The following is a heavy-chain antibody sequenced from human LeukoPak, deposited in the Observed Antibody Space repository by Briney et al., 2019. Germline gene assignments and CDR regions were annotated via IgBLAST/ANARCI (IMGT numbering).Heavy chain of an antibody. J-gene: IGHJ4*02. Sequence: GGSLRLSCAASGFAFSSYAMHWVRQAPGKGLEWVSYISSSGSTIYYADSVKGRFTISRDNAKNSLYLQMNSLRAEDTAVYYCARASYGDYDYWGQGTLVTVSS. CDR3: ARASYGDYDY. CDR2: ISSSGSTI. CDR1: GFAFSSYA. V-gene: IGHV3-48*04. D-gene: IGHD4-17*01.